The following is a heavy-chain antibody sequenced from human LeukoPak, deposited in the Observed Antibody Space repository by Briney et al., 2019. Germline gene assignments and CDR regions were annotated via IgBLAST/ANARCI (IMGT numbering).Heavy chain of an antibody. CDR3: AKGVETSTTGELPYYFDY. Sequence: QAGRSLRLSCGVSGFTFRTYGMHWVRQAPGKGLEWVSIISYDGTTKDYTDSVKGRFTISRDNSKNTLYLQMTSLRTEDTAVYYCAKGVETSTTGELPYYFDYWGQGTLVTVSS. CDR1: GFTFRTYG. J-gene: IGHJ4*02. D-gene: IGHD3-10*01. V-gene: IGHV3-30*18. CDR2: ISYDGTTK.